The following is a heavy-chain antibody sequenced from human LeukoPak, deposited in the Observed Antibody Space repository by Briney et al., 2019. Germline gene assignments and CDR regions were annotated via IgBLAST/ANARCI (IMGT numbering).Heavy chain of an antibody. V-gene: IGHV4-34*01. D-gene: IGHD6-13*01. J-gene: IGHJ6*02. CDR3: ARGLPIAAAGIGPTYYYGMDV. CDR2: IYYSGST. Sequence: SETLSLTCPVHGGSFSGYYWSWIRQPPGKGLEWIGEIYYSGSTNYNPSLKSRVTISVDTSKNQFSLKLSSVTAADTAVYYCARGLPIAAAGIGPTYYYGMDVWGQGTTVTVSS. CDR1: GGSFSGYY.